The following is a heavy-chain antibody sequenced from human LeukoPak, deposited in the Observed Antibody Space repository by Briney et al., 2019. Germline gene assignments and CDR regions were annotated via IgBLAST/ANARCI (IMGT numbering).Heavy chain of an antibody. V-gene: IGHV4-59*01. CDR2: IYYSGST. CDR1: GGSISSYY. CDR3: ARSDYDSSGYYMWAFDI. Sequence: SETLSLACTVSGGSISSYYWSWIRQPPGKGLEWIGYIYYSGSTNYNPSLKSRVTISVDTSKNQFSLKLSSVTAADTAVYYCARSDYDSSGYYMWAFDIWGQGTMVTVSS. J-gene: IGHJ3*02. D-gene: IGHD3-22*01.